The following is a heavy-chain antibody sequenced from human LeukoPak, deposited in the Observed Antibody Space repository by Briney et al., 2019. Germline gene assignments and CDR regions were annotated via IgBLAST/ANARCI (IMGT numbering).Heavy chain of an antibody. J-gene: IGHJ4*02. CDR2: IIPIFGTA. Sequence: ASVKVSCKASGGTFSSYAISWVRQAPGQGLEWRGGIIPIFGTANYAQKFQGRVTITADKSTSTAYMELSSLRSEDTAVYYCASYGPGYFDYWGQGTLVTVSS. D-gene: IGHD3-10*01. CDR1: GGTFSSYA. V-gene: IGHV1-69*06. CDR3: ASYGPGYFDY.